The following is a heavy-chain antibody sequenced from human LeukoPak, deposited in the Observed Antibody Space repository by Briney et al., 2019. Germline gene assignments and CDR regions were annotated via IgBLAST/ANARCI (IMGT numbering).Heavy chain of an antibody. D-gene: IGHD3-22*01. Sequence: ASVKVSYKASGYTFTGYYMHWVRQAPGQGLEWMGWFNPNSGGTNYAQKFQGRVTMTRDTSISTAYMELSRLRSDDTAVYYCARDSYYDSSGYYSSEYFQHWGQGTLVTVSS. CDR3: ARDSYYDSSGYYSSEYFQH. CDR2: FNPNSGGT. CDR1: GYTFTGYY. V-gene: IGHV1-2*02. J-gene: IGHJ1*01.